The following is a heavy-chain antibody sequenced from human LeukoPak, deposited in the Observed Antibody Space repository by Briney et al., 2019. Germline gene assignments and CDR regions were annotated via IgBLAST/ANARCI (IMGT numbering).Heavy chain of an antibody. V-gene: IGHV4-61*02. Sequence: SQTLSLTCTVSGGSISSGSYYWSWIRQPAGKGLEWIGRIYTSGSTNYNPSLKSRVTISVDTSKNQFSLKLSSVTAADTAVYYCARGHSGSYYYYFVYWGQGTLVTVSS. D-gene: IGHD1-26*01. CDR1: GGSISSGSYY. CDR3: ARGHSGSYYYYFVY. J-gene: IGHJ4*02. CDR2: IYTSGST.